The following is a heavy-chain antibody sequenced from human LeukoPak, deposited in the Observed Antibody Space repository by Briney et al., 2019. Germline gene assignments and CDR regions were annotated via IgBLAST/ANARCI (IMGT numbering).Heavy chain of an antibody. CDR1: GGSFSGYY. Sequence: TSETLSLTCAVYGGSFSGYYWSWIRQPPGKGLEWIGEINHSGSTNYNPSLKSRVTISVDTSKNQFSLKLSSVTAADTAVYYCARGGLRYNWNYVLDYWGQGTLVTVSS. V-gene: IGHV4-34*01. CDR2: INHSGST. D-gene: IGHD1-7*01. CDR3: ARGGLRYNWNYVLDY. J-gene: IGHJ4*02.